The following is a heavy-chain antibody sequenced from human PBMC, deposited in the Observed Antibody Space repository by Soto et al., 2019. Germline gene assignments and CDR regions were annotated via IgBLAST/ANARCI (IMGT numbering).Heavy chain of an antibody. V-gene: IGHV3-30*18. Sequence: GGSLRLSCAASGFTFSSYGMHWVRQAPGKGLEWVAVISYDGSNKYYADSVKGRFTISRDNSKNTLYLQMNSLRAEDTAVYYCAKDRRLSSSYLFGAFDIWGQGTMVTVSS. CDR3: AKDRRLSSSYLFGAFDI. CDR1: GFTFSSYG. J-gene: IGHJ3*02. CDR2: ISYDGSNK. D-gene: IGHD6-6*01.